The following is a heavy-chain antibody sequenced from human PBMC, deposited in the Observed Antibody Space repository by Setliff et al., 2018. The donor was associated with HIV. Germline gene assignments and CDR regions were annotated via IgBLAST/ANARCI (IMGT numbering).Heavy chain of an antibody. CDR3: AKAPLTIVATGGEDC. D-gene: IGHD6-13*01. Sequence: GASVKVSCKVSGYTLTELSIHWVRQAPGKGLEWVSAISSGGGTYYADFVKGRFTISRDNSKNTLYLQMNSLRAEDTAVYYCAKAPLTIVATGGEDCWGQGTLVTVSS. J-gene: IGHJ4*02. V-gene: IGHV3-23*01. CDR2: ISSGGGT. CDR1: GYTLTELS.